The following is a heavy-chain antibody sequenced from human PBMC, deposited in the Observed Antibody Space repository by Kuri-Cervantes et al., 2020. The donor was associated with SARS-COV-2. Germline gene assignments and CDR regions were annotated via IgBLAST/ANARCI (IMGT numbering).Heavy chain of an antibody. V-gene: IGHV3-48*04. CDR2: ISSSGSTI. CDR3: ARGIGIAAAGH. D-gene: IGHD6-13*01. Sequence: GGSLRLSCAASGFTFSSYSMNWVRQAPGKGLEWVSYISSSGSTIYYADSVKGRFTISRDNAKNTLYLQMNSLRAEDTAVYYCARGIGIAAAGHWGQGTLVTVSS. J-gene: IGHJ4*02. CDR1: GFTFSSYS.